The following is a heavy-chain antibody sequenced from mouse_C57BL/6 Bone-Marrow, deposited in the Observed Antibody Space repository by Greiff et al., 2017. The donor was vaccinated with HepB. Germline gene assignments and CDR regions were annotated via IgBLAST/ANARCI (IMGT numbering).Heavy chain of an antibody. J-gene: IGHJ1*03. CDR3: ATHYYGSNWYFDV. Sequence: QVQLQQSGPGLVQPSQSLSITCTVSGFSLTSYGVHWVRQSPGKGLEWLGVIWRGGSTDYNAAFMSRLSITKDNSKSQVFFKMNSLQADDTAIYYCATHYYGSNWYFDVWGTGTTVTVSS. CDR1: GFSLTSYG. CDR2: IWRGGST. D-gene: IGHD1-1*01. V-gene: IGHV2-5*01.